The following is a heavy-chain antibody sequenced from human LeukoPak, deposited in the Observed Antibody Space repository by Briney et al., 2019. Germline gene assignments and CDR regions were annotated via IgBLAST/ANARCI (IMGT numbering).Heavy chain of an antibody. J-gene: IGHJ4*02. CDR2: INHSGST. CDR1: GYSISSGYY. Sequence: PSETLSLTCTVSGYSISSGYYWGWIRQPPGKGLEWIGEINHSGSTNYNPSLKSRVTISVDTSKNQFSLKLSSVTAADTAVYYCASLYSSSWYPFLDYWGQGTLVTVSS. D-gene: IGHD6-13*01. V-gene: IGHV4-38-2*02. CDR3: ASLYSSSWYPFLDY.